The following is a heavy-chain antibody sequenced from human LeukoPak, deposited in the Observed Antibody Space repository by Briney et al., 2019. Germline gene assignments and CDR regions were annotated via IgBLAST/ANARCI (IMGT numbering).Heavy chain of an antibody. D-gene: IGHD5-24*01. Sequence: GASVKVSCKASGYTFTSYYMHWVRQAPGQGLEWMGIINPSGGSTSYAQKFQGRVTMTRDTSTSTVYMELSSLRSEDTAVYYCARDRGEMATIGLGWFDSWGQGTLVTVSS. CDR1: GYTFTSYY. CDR3: ARDRGEMATIGLGWFDS. CDR2: INPSGGST. V-gene: IGHV1-46*01. J-gene: IGHJ5*01.